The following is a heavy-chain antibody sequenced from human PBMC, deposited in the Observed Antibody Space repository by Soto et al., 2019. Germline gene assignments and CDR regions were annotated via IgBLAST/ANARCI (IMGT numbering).Heavy chain of an antibody. CDR1: GFTFTSFS. CDR2: VSFDGSSQ. Sequence: QVRLAESGGGVDQPGTSLRLSCAASGFTFTSFSIHWVRKAPGKGLEWVALVSFDGSSQYYADSVKGRFTISRDNSMNTVDLHMSSLRPDDSAVYYCTRRDTRYYYYGLDVCGQGTAVTVSS. V-gene: IGHV3-30-3*01. J-gene: IGHJ6*02. CDR3: TRRDTRYYYYGLDV.